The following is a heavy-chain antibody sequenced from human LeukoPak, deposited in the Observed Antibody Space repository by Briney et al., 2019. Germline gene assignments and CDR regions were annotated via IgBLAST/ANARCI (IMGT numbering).Heavy chain of an antibody. J-gene: IGHJ4*02. CDR3: ARDADIVANYSHDY. D-gene: IGHD5-12*01. CDR1: GYTFTSYG. V-gene: IGHV1-18*01. Sequence: GASVKVSCKASGYTFTSYGISWVRQAPGQGLEWMGWISAYNGNTNYAQKLQGRVTMTTDTSTSTAYMELRSLRSDDTAVYYCARDADIVANYSHDYWGQGTLVTVSS. CDR2: ISAYNGNT.